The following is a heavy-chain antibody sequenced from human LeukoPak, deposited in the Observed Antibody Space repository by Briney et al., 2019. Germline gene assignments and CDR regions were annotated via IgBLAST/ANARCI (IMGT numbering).Heavy chain of an antibody. V-gene: IGHV3-30*18. CDR2: ISYDGSNK. J-gene: IGHJ4*02. D-gene: IGHD3-22*01. CDR3: AKEYDSSGYYQYYFDY. CDR1: GFTFSSYG. Sequence: PGRSLRLSCAASGFTFSSYGMHWVRQAPGKGLEWVAVISYDGSNKYYADSVKGRFTTSRDNSKNTLYLQMNSLRAEDTAVYYCAKEYDSSGYYQYYFDYWGQGTLVTVSS.